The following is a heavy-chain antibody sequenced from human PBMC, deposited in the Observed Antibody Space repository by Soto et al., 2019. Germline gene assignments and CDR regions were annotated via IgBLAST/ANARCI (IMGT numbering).Heavy chain of an antibody. CDR3: ARCVGPSCYSYYGMDL. V-gene: IGHV5-51*01. Sequence: GESMKISCKGSGYSFTSYWIGWVRQMPGKGLEWMGIIYPGDSDTRYSPSFQGQVTISADKSISTAYLQWSSLKASDTAMYYSARCVGPSCYSYYGMDLWGQGTTVTV. CDR2: IYPGDSDT. CDR1: GYSFTSYW. J-gene: IGHJ6*02.